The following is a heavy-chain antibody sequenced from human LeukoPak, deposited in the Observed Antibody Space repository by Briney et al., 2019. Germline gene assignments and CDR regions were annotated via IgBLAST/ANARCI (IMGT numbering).Heavy chain of an antibody. J-gene: IGHJ4*02. CDR3: AKGKEGRSRDFDY. CDR1: GFTFSSYG. V-gene: IGHV3-30*02. CDR2: IRYDGSNK. D-gene: IGHD2-2*01. Sequence: PGGSLRLSCAASGFTFSSYGMHSVRQAPGKGLGWVAFIRYDGSNKYYADSVKGRFTISRDNSKNTLYLQMNSLRAEDTAVYYCAKGKEGRSRDFDYWGQGTLVTVSS.